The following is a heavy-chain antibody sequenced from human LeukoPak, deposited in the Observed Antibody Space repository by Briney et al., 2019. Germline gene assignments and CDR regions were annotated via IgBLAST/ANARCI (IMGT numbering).Heavy chain of an antibody. D-gene: IGHD4-11*01. Sequence: GGSLRLSCAASGFTFSSYWMHWVRQAPGKGLIWVSAINGDGSTTNYADSVKGRFTSSRDNAKNTLYLQMNSLRAEDTAVYYCAGLRPYNNINYWGQGTLVTVSS. J-gene: IGHJ4*02. CDR1: GFTFSSYW. V-gene: IGHV3-74*01. CDR2: INGDGSTT. CDR3: AGLRPYNNINY.